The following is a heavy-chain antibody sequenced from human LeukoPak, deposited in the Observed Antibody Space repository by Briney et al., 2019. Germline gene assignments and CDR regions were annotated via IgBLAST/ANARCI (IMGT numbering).Heavy chain of an antibody. V-gene: IGHV4-39*01. Sequence: SETLSLTCTVSGGSISSSSYYWGWIRQPPGKGLEWIGSIYYSGSTYYNPSLKSRVTISVDTSKNQFSLKLSSVTAADTAVYYCARRRYFDYWGQGTLVTVSP. CDR2: IYYSGST. CDR1: GGSISSSSYY. J-gene: IGHJ4*02. CDR3: ARRRYFDY.